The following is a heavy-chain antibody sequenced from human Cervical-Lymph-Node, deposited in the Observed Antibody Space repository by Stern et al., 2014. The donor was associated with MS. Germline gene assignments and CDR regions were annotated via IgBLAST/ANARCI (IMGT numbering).Heavy chain of an antibody. V-gene: IGHV3-9*01. CDR1: GFTFDDYT. CDR2: ITWNSQNI. CDR3: VKDLLSASA. Sequence: EVQLLESGGGLVQPGRSLRLSCTGSGFTFDDYTMHWVRQRPGKGLEWVSSITWNSQNIGYADSVRGRFTISRDNAEYSLYLQIHSLRPEDTALYYCVKDLLSASAWGQGTLVTVSS. J-gene: IGHJ5*02.